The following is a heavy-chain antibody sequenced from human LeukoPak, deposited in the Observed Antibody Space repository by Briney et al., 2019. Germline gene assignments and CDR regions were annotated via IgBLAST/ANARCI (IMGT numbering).Heavy chain of an antibody. CDR3: ANRGLHGTYYFDY. CDR1: GFTFSSYW. V-gene: IGHV3-7*01. CDR2: IKQDGSEK. D-gene: IGHD1-14*01. Sequence: GGSLRLSCAASGFTFSSYWMSWVRQAPGKGLEWVANIKQDGSEKYYVDSVKGRFTNSRDNAKNSLYLQMNSLRAEDTAVYYCANRGLHGTYYFDYWGQGTLVTVSS. J-gene: IGHJ4*02.